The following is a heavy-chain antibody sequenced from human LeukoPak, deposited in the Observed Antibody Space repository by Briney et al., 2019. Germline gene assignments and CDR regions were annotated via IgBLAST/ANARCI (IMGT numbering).Heavy chain of an antibody. J-gene: IGHJ3*02. CDR3: ARGWGYSYGSGSAFDI. V-gene: IGHV4-34*01. D-gene: IGHD5-18*01. CDR1: GGSFSSYY. Sequence: SETLPLTCAVYGGSFSSYYWSWIRQPPGKGLEWIGEINHSGSTNYNPSLKSRVTISVDTSKNQFSLKLSSVTAADTAVYYCARGWGYSYGSGSAFDIWGQGTMVTVSS. CDR2: INHSGST.